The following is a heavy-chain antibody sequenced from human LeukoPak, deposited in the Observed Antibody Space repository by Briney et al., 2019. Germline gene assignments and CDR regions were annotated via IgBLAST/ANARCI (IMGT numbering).Heavy chain of an antibody. D-gene: IGHD6-6*01. J-gene: IGHJ4*02. V-gene: IGHV3-7*01. CDR1: EFSVGSNY. CDR2: IKQDGSEK. Sequence: GGSLRLSCAASEFSVGSNYMTWVRQAPGKGLEWVANIKQDGSEKYYVDSVKGRFTISRDNAKNSLYLQMNSLRAEDTAVYYCARGGASYSSSARPYYFDYWGQGTLVTVSS. CDR3: ARGGASYSSSARPYYFDY.